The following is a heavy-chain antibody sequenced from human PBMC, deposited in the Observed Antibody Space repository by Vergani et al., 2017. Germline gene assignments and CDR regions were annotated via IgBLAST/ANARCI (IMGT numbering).Heavy chain of an antibody. J-gene: IGHJ3*02. CDR1: GFTFSSYA. Sequence: EVQLVESGGGLVQPGGSLRLSCAASGFTFSSYAMSWVRQAPGKGLEWVSAISGSGGSTYYADSVKGRFTISRDNSKNTLYLQMNSLRAEDTAVYYCVVSVTPGLGRGRSGELSLYWADAFDIWGQGTMVTVSS. CDR2: ISGSGGST. D-gene: IGHD3-16*02. CDR3: VVSVTPGLGRGRSGELSLYWADAFDI. V-gene: IGHV3-23*04.